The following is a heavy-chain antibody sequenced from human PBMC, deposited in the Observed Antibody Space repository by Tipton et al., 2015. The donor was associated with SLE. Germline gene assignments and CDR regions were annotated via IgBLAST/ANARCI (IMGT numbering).Heavy chain of an antibody. CDR2: VYSSGST. D-gene: IGHD1-26*01. V-gene: IGHV4-4*07. J-gene: IGHJ4*02. CDR3: ARGGGSYYDY. CDR1: GGSISTYY. Sequence: TLSLTCIVAGGSISTYYWYWIRQPPGKGLEWIGRVYSSGSTIYNPSIKSRITLSLDTSKNQFSLRVNSATAADTAVYYCARGGGSYYDYWGQGTLVTVSS.